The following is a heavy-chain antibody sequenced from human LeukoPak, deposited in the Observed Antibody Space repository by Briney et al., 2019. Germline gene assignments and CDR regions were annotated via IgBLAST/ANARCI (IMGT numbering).Heavy chain of an antibody. CDR3: AREDTITIFGVVIYAFDI. J-gene: IGHJ3*02. CDR2: IYTSGST. CDR1: GGSISSGSYY. D-gene: IGHD3-3*01. Sequence: SETLSLTCTVSGGSISSGSYYWSWIRQPAGKGLEWIGRIYTSGSTNYNPSLKSRVTISVDTSKNQFSLKLSSVTAADTAVYYCAREDTITIFGVVIYAFDIWGQGTMVTVSS. V-gene: IGHV4-61*02.